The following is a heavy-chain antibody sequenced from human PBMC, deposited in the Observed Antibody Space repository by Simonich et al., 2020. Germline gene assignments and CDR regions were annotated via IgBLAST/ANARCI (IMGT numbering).Heavy chain of an antibody. Sequence: EVQLVESGGGLVQPGGSLKLSCAASGFTFSGSAMHWVRQASGKGLEWVGRIRRKANSYATAYAASVKGRFTIARDDSKNTAYLQMNNLKTEDTAVYYCTRFDYYGSGSYYFDYWGQGTLVTVSS. J-gene: IGHJ4*02. CDR1: GFTFSGSA. CDR3: TRFDYYGSGSYYFDY. V-gene: IGHV3-73*02. CDR2: IRRKANSYAT. D-gene: IGHD3-10*01.